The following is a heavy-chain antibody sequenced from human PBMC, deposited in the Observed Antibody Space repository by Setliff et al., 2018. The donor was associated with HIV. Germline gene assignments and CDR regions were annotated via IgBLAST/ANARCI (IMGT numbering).Heavy chain of an antibody. CDR1: GYIFTRSG. J-gene: IGHJ6*02. Sequence: RASVKVSCKASGYIFTRSGFNWVRQAPGQGLEWIGWISAYNGNTYSAQKFQGRVTMTTDSSTSTAYMELRSLRSDDTAMYYCARSGWTNYVVSPPSAMDVWGQGTTVTVSS. CDR2: ISAYNGNT. D-gene: IGHD3-16*01. CDR3: ARSGWTNYVVSPPSAMDV. V-gene: IGHV1-18*01.